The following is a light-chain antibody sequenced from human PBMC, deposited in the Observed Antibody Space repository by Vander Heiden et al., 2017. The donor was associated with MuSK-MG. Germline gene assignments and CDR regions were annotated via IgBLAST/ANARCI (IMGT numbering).Light chain of an antibody. CDR3: QSADSSGKYPV. CDR2: KDS. J-gene: IGLJ2*01. Sequence: SYELPQPPAVSVSPGQTARITCSGDALPKQYAYWYQQKPGQAPVLVIYKDSERPSGIPERFSGSSSGTKATLTSSGVQAEDEADHYGQSADSSGKYPVFGGGTKLTVL. CDR1: ALPKQY. V-gene: IGLV3-25*03.